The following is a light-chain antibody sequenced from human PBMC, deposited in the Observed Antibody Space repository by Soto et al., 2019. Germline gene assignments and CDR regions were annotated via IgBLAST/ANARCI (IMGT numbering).Light chain of an antibody. CDR3: QQFRSSPIT. CDR2: AAS. CDR1: QDISSL. V-gene: IGKV1-13*02. Sequence: AIQLTPSPSSLSWSLGGRGPITCPARQDISSLLAWYQQQPGKAPKLLIYAASTLQNGASSRFSGSGSGTDLTLIISRLQPEDFANYYCQQFRSSPITFGQGTRVEIK. J-gene: IGKJ5*01.